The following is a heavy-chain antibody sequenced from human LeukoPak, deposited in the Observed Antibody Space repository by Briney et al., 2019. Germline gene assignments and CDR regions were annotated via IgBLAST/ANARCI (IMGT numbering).Heavy chain of an antibody. CDR3: ARSYYDSSGYLDY. V-gene: IGHV4-59*02. CDR1: GGSVRSYY. J-gene: IGHJ4*02. D-gene: IGHD3-22*01. Sequence: SETLSLTCTVSGGSVRSYYWSWIRQPPGKGLEWIGYIYYSGSTNYNPSLKSRVTISVDTSKNQFSLKLSSVTAADTALYYCARSYYDSSGYLDYWGQGTLVTVSS. CDR2: IYYSGST.